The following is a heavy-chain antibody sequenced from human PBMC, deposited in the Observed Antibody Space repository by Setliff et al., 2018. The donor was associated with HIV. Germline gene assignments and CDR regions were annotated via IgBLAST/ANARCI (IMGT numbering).Heavy chain of an antibody. CDR1: GGSISSSNYY. V-gene: IGHV4-39*02. CDR2: IFYSGSA. J-gene: IGHJ4*02. CDR3: AREDSSYHYFDS. D-gene: IGHD3-22*01. Sequence: SETLSLTCTVSGGSISSSNYYWGWLRQPPGKGREWIGSIFYSGSANYNPSLTSPVTISVDTSKNQFSLKLRSVTAADTAVYWCAREDSSYHYFDSWGQVMLVTVSS.